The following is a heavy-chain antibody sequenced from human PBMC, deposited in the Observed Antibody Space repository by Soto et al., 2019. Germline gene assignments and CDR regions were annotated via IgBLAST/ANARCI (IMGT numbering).Heavy chain of an antibody. CDR2: IYYSGST. J-gene: IGHJ4*02. V-gene: IGHV4-39*01. D-gene: IGHD3-10*01. CDR3: ARGSGSYYGYFDY. CDR1: GGSISSSSYY. Sequence: QLQLQESGPGLVKPSETLSLTCTVSGGSISSSSYYWSWIRQPPGKGLEWIGSIYYSGSTYYNPSLKSRVTISVDTSKNQFSLKLSSVTAADTAVYYCARGSGSYYGYFDYWGQGTLVTVSS.